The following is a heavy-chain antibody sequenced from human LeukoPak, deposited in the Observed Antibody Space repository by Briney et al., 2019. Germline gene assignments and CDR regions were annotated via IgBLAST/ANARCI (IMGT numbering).Heavy chain of an antibody. Sequence: GGSLRLSCTASGFTFSGSAMHWGRQASGKGLEGVGRIRSKANSYATAYAASVKGRFTISRDDSKNTAYLQMNSLKTEDTAVYYCTRHADYYGLVDYWGQGTLVTVSS. CDR1: GFTFSGSA. D-gene: IGHD3-10*01. CDR3: TRHADYYGLVDY. J-gene: IGHJ4*02. V-gene: IGHV3-73*01. CDR2: IRSKANSYAT.